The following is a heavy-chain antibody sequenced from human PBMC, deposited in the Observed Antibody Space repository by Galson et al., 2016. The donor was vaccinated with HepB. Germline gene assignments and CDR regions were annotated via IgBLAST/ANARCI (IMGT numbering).Heavy chain of an antibody. CDR3: ARGLFPDSAMVTSDN. D-gene: IGHD5-18*01. CDR2: TNRDGSIT. Sequence: SLRLSCAASGFTFSRYWMHWVRQGPGKGLVWVSRTNRDGSITHYADSVKGRFTVSRDNAKNTLSLQIDSLRAEDTAVYYCARGLFPDSAMVTSDNWGQGILVTVSS. CDR1: GFTFSRYW. J-gene: IGHJ4*02. V-gene: IGHV3-74*01.